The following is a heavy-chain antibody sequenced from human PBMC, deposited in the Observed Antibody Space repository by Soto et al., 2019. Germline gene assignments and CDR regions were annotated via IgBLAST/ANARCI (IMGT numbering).Heavy chain of an antibody. Sequence: QVQLVQSGAEVKKPGASVKVSCKASGYTFTSYAMHWVRQAPGQRLEWMGWINAGNGTTKYSQKFQGRVTITRDTSASTAYRELSSLRSEDTAVYYCAMYSSSGYGYYPMDVWGQGTTVTVSS. D-gene: IGHD6-13*01. CDR3: AMYSSSGYGYYPMDV. CDR2: INAGNGTT. V-gene: IGHV1-3*01. J-gene: IGHJ6*02. CDR1: GYTFTSYA.